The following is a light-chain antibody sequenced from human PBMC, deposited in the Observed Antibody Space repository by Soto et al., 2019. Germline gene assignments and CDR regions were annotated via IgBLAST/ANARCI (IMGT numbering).Light chain of an antibody. CDR2: AAS. V-gene: IGKV1-39*01. CDR1: QSISSY. CDR3: QQSYSTPG. J-gene: IGKJ4*01. Sequence: DIPMTQSPSSLSASVGDRVTITCRASQSISSYLNWYQQKPGKAPKLLIYAASSLQSGVPSRFSGSRSGTDFTLTISSLQPEDFATYYCQQSYSTPGFGGGTKVEIK.